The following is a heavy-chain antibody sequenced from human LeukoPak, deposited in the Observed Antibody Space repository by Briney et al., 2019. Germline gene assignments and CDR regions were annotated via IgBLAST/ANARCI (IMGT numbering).Heavy chain of an antibody. Sequence: SETLSLTCTVSGGSISSSYWSCFRQPPGKGLEWIGYISYSGSTNYNPSLKSRATISVDTSKNQFSLKLNSVTAADTAVYYCARHGMLYLWFDPWGQGTLVTVSS. J-gene: IGHJ5*02. CDR2: ISYSGST. V-gene: IGHV4-59*08. CDR3: ARHGMLYLWFDP. D-gene: IGHD2-8*01. CDR1: GGSISSSY.